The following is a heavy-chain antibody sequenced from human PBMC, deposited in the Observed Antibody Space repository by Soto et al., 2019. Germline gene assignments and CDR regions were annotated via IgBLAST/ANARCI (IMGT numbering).Heavy chain of an antibody. CDR3: ARDSLDIVVVPAAHGDY. Sequence: GGSLRLSCAASGFTFSDYYMSWIRQAPGKGLEWVSYISSSGSTIYYADSVKGRFTISRDNAKNSLYLQMNSLRAEDTAVYYCARDSLDIVVVPAAHGDYWGQGTLVTVSS. J-gene: IGHJ4*02. CDR2: ISSSGSTI. D-gene: IGHD2-2*01. CDR1: GFTFSDYY. V-gene: IGHV3-11*01.